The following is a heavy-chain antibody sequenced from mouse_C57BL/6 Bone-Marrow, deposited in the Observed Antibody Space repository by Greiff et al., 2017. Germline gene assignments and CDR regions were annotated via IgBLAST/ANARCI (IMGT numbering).Heavy chain of an antibody. CDR1: GYTFTSYG. Sequence: VQLQQSGAELARPGASVKLSCTASGYTFTSYGISWVQQRTGQGLEWIGEIYPRSGNTYYNEKFKGKATLTADKSSSTAYMELRSLTSEYSAVYFCARRRRGGPLFDYWGQGTTLTVSS. V-gene: IGHV1-81*01. CDR2: IYPRSGNT. CDR3: ARRRRGGPLFDY. J-gene: IGHJ2*01.